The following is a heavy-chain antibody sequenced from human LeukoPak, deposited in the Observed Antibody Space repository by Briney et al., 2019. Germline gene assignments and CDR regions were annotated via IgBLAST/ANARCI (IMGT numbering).Heavy chain of an antibody. D-gene: IGHD1-1*01. J-gene: IGHJ4*02. CDR1: GFTFSSYS. CDR3: TRALSSDNWFASH. V-gene: IGHV3-21*01. Sequence: PGGSLRVSCAASGFTFSSYSMNWVRQAPGKGLEWVSSINSNIRSTYYADSVRGRFTISRDNARNSLHLQMDSLRAEDTAVYYCTRALSSDNWFASHWGQGTLVTVSS. CDR2: INSNIRST.